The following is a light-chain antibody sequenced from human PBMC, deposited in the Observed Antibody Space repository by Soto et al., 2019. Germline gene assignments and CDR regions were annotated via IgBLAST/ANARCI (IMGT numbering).Light chain of an antibody. CDR2: GAS. CDR1: QSVSSN. Sequence: EIVMTQSPATLSVSPGERATLSFRASQSVSSNLAWYQQKPGQAPRLLIYGASTRATGIPARFSGSGSGTDFTLTISSLQYEDFAVYYCQQYNNWPPLTFGGGTKVEI. V-gene: IGKV3-15*01. J-gene: IGKJ4*01. CDR3: QQYNNWPPLT.